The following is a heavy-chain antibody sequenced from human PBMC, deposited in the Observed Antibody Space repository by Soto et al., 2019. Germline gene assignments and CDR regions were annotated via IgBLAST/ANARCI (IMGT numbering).Heavy chain of an antibody. Sequence: QVPLQESGPGLVKSSQTLSLTCPVSGGSISSDGNYWSWIRQHPGKGLGWIGYIYYSGSTYYNPSLKSRVTISVDTSKNQFSLKLNSVTAADTAVYYCARARMVRGIIYYYGMDVWGQGTTVTVSS. V-gene: IGHV4-31*03. D-gene: IGHD3-10*01. CDR1: GGSISSDGNY. CDR3: ARARMVRGIIYYYGMDV. CDR2: IYYSGST. J-gene: IGHJ6*02.